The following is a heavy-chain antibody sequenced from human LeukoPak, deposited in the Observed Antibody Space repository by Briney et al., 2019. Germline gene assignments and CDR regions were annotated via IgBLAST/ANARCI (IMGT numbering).Heavy chain of an antibody. V-gene: IGHV3-11*06. D-gene: IGHD5-18*01. CDR2: ISSGGSYT. CDR3: AKRGYSYSLDA. CDR1: GLTFSDFY. Sequence: GGSLRLSCAASGLTFSDFYMSWIRQAPGKGLEWVSYISSGGSYTKYAVSVNGRFTMFRDNTKNSLYLQMNSLRAEDTAVYYCAKRGYSYSLDAWGQGTLVAVSS. J-gene: IGHJ5*02.